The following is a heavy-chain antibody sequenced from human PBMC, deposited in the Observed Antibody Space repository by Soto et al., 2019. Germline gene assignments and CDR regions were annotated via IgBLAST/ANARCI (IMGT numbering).Heavy chain of an antibody. CDR2: INAANGNT. CDR1: GYTFTTYA. D-gene: IGHD3-16*01. J-gene: IGHJ4*02. CDR3: ARGRGALDY. V-gene: IGHV1-3*01. Sequence: ASVKVSCKASGYTFTTYAMHWVRQAPGQRLEWMGWINAANGNTKYSQKCQGRVTMTTDTSTSTAYMELRSLRSEDTAVYYCARGRGALDYWGQGTLVT.